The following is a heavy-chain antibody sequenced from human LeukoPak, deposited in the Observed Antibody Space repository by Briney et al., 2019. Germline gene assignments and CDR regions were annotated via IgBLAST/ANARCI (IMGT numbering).Heavy chain of an antibody. CDR2: IWYDGSNK. CDR3: AKAPTVTTVYFQH. Sequence: GRSLRPSCAASGFTFSSYGMHWVRQAPGKGLEWVAVIWYDGSNKYYADSVKGRFTSSRDNSKNPLYLQMNSLSAEDKAVYYCAKAPTVTTVYFQHWGQGTLVTVSS. J-gene: IGHJ1*01. V-gene: IGHV3-33*06. CDR1: GFTFSSYG. D-gene: IGHD4-17*01.